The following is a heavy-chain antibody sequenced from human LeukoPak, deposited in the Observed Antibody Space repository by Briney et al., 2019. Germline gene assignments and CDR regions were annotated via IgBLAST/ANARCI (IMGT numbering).Heavy chain of an antibody. CDR2: MNPNSGNT. V-gene: IGHV1-8*01. D-gene: IGHD6-13*01. Sequence: ASVKVSCKASGYTFTSYDINWVRQATGQGLEWMGWMNPNSGNTGYAQKFQGGVTMTRNTSISTAYMELSSLRSEDTAVYYCARLGHSSSWTDYYYYMDVWGKGTTVTVS. J-gene: IGHJ6*03. CDR3: ARLGHSSSWTDYYYYMDV. CDR1: GYTFTSYD.